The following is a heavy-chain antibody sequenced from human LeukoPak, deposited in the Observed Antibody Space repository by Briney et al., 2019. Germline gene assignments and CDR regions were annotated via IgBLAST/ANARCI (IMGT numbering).Heavy chain of an antibody. J-gene: IGHJ5*02. Sequence: GGSLRLSCAASGFTFSSYGMSWVRQAPGKGLEWVSAISGSGGSTYYADSVKGRFTISRDNSKNTLYLQMNSLRAEDTAVYYCAKDKIRLQAYNWFDPWGQGTLVTVSS. CDR2: ISGSGGST. CDR3: AKDKIRLQAYNWFDP. CDR1: GFTFSSYG. D-gene: IGHD5-12*01. V-gene: IGHV3-23*01.